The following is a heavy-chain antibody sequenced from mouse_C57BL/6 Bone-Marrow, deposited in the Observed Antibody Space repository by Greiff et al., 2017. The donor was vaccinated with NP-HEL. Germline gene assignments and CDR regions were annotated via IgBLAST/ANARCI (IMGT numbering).Heavy chain of an antibody. CDR1: GYTFTSYW. CDR3: ASLGFAY. CDR2: VYPSDSYT. V-gene: IGHV1-69*01. J-gene: IGHJ3*01. Sequence: VQLQQSGAELVMPGASVKLSCKASGYTFTSYWMHWVKQRPGQGLEWIGEVYPSDSYTNYNQKFKGKSTLTVDKSSSTAYMQLSSLTSEDSAVYYCASLGFAYWGQGTLVTVSA.